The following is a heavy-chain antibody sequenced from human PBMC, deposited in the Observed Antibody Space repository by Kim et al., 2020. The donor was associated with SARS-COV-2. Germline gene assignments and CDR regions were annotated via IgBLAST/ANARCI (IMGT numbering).Heavy chain of an antibody. V-gene: IGHV1-3*01. D-gene: IGHD2-2*01. J-gene: IGHJ6*02. CDR2: INAGNGNT. CDR3: ARERMVVVPAAILIGYYYYGMDV. CDR1: GYTFTSYA. Sequence: ASVKVSCKASGYTFTSYAMHWVRQAPGQRLEWMGWINAGNGNTKYSQKFQGRVTITRDTSASTAYMELSSLRSEDTAVYYCARERMVVVPAAILIGYYYYGMDVWGQGTTVTVSS.